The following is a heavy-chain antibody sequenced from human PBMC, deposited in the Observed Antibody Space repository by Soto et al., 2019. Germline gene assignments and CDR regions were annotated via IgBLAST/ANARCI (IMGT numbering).Heavy chain of an antibody. D-gene: IGHD3-22*01. J-gene: IGHJ5*02. V-gene: IGHV1-18*01. CDR2: ISAYNGNT. Sequence: ASVKVSCKASGYTFTSYGISWVRQAPGQGLEWMGWISAYNGNTNYAQKLQGRVTMTTDTSTSTAYMELRSLRSDDTAVYYCARVVGPDYHDSSGYSSPWGQGTLVTVSS. CDR3: ARVVGPDYHDSSGYSSP. CDR1: GYTFTSYG.